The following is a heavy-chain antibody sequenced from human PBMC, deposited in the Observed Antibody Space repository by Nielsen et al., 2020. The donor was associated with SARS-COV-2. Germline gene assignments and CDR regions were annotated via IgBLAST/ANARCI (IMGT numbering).Heavy chain of an antibody. J-gene: IGHJ4*02. V-gene: IGHV3-53*01. CDR2: IYSGGST. CDR3: ARLGSSSWYFDY. Sequence: GESLKISCAASGFTVSSNYMSWVRQAPGKGLEWVSVIYSGGSTYYADSVKGRFTISRDNAKNSLYLQMNSLRAEDTAVYYCARLGSSSWYFDYWGQGTLVTVSS. D-gene: IGHD6-13*01. CDR1: GFTVSSNY.